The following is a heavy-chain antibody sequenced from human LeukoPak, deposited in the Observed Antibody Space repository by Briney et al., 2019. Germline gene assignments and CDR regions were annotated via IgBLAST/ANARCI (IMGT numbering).Heavy chain of an antibody. CDR1: GGSISSYY. J-gene: IGHJ3*02. CDR2: IYYSGST. Sequence: SQTLSLTCTVSGGSISSYYWSWIRQPPGKGLEWIGYIYYSGSTNYNPSLKSRVTISVDTPKNQFSLKLSSVTAADTAVYYCARALEPPDAFDIWGQGTMVTVSS. V-gene: IGHV4-59*01. CDR3: ARALEPPDAFDI. D-gene: IGHD1-1*01.